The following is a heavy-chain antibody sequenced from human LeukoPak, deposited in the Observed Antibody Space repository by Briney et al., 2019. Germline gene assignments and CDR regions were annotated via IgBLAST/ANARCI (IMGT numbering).Heavy chain of an antibody. CDR3: ARDYGRSRDYGMDV. CDR1: GFTLSNYW. V-gene: IGHV3-74*01. J-gene: IGHJ6*02. D-gene: IGHD3-10*01. CDR2: INADGSSA. Sequence: QTGGSLRLSCAASGFTLSNYWMHWVRQAPGKGLVWVSRINADGSSASYADSVKGRFTISRDNAKNTLYLQMNSLRAEDTAMYYCARDYGRSRDYGMDVWGQGTTVTVSS.